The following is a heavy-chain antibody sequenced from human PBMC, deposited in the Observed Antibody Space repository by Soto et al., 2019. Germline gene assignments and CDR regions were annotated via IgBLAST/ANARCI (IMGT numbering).Heavy chain of an antibody. D-gene: IGHD2-2*02. J-gene: IGHJ6*03. CDR1: GFTFSSYS. CDR3: ARGKVVVPAAIDYLEGYYYMDV. V-gene: IGHV3-21*01. CDR2: ISSSSSYI. Sequence: VQLVESGGGLVKPGGSLRLSCAASGFTFSSYSMNWVRQAPGKGLEWVSSISSSSSYIYYADSVKGRFTISRDNAKNSLYLQMNSLRAEDTAVYYCARGKVVVPAAIDYLEGYYYMDVWGKGTTVTVSS.